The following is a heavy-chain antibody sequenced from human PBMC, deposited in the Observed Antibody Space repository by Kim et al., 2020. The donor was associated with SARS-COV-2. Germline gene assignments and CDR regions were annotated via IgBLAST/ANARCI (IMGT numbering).Heavy chain of an antibody. V-gene: IGHV3-11*06. Sequence: SVRGRFTSSRDGAKNSQYLQMNSLSARDTAVYYCARDGENSGYGYDMFDYWGQGTLVTVSS. CDR3: ARDGENSGYGYDMFDY. J-gene: IGHJ4*02. D-gene: IGHD5-12*01.